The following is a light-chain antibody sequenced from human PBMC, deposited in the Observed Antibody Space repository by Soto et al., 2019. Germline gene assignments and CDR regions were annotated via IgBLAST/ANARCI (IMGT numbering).Light chain of an antibody. J-gene: IGLJ1*01. V-gene: IGLV1-40*01. CDR3: QSYDSSLSGHV. CDR2: GNT. Sequence: QSVLTQPPSVSGAPGQMVTISCTGSSSNIGAGYGVHWYQQLPGTAPKLLIYGNTNRPSGVPDRFSGSKSGTSASLAITGLQAEDEADYYCQSYDSSLSGHVFGTGTKVTVL. CDR1: SSNIGAGYG.